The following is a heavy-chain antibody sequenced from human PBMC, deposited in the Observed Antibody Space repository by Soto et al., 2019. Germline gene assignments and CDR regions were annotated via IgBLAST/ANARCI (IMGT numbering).Heavy chain of an antibody. CDR3: AREGEVAVGATSFDY. D-gene: IGHD1-26*01. CDR2: IKRDGTEK. Sequence: EVQLVESGGGLVQPGGSLRLSCAASGFIFSRSWMTWVRQAPGKGLEWVANIKRDGTEKYYAASVKCPFTISRDNAKRSLYLHMHSLRAGDTAMYCWAREGEVAVGATSFDYCGQGTLVIVSS. J-gene: IGHJ4*02. V-gene: IGHV3-7*01. CDR1: GFIFSRSW.